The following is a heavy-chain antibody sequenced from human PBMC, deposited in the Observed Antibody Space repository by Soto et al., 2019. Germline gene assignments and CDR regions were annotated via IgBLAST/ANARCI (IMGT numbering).Heavy chain of an antibody. Sequence: QVQLQESGPGLVKPSQTLSLTCTVFGGSISSGDYYWSWVRQPPGQGLEWIGYIFYTGDTDYNPSLKSRVTMSMDKAKNQFSLKVSSVTAADTAVYFCARDSKEGFDWFDPWGQGTLVSVSS. CDR3: ARDSKEGFDWFDP. V-gene: IGHV4-30-4*01. CDR1: GGSISSGDYY. D-gene: IGHD3-9*01. J-gene: IGHJ5*02. CDR2: IFYTGDT.